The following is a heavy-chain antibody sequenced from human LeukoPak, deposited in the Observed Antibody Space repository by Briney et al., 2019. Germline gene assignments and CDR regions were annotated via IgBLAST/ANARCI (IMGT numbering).Heavy chain of an antibody. CDR3: ARDYYDFWSGSGRNGNDYYYYYYMDV. V-gene: IGHV1-69*13. J-gene: IGHJ6*03. CDR2: IIPIFGTA. Sequence: SVKVSCKASGYTFTSYYMHWVRQAPGQGLEWMGGIIPIFGTANYAQKFQGRVTITADESTSTAYMELSSLRSEDTAVYYCARDYYDFWSGSGRNGNDYYYYYYMDVWGKGTTVTVSS. D-gene: IGHD3-3*01. CDR1: GYTFTSYY.